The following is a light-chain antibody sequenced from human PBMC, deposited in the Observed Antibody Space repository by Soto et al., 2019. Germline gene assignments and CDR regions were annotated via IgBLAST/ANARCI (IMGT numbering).Light chain of an antibody. Sequence: DIQMTQSPSSLSASVGDRVTITCRASQAIRNDLAWYQQKPGRAPKRLIYGSSSLQSGVPSRFSGRGSRTEFTLTISSLQPEDCATYYCLQHNVFPRTFGQGTKVEIK. CDR3: LQHNVFPRT. CDR1: QAIRND. CDR2: GSS. V-gene: IGKV1-17*01. J-gene: IGKJ1*01.